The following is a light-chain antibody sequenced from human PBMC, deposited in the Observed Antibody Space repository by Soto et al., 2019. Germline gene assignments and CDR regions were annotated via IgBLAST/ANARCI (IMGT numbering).Light chain of an antibody. CDR1: SSDVGGHNL. Sequence: QSVLTQPASVSGSPGQSITISCTGTSSDVGGHNLLSWYQHHPGKAPKAIIYEAYRRPSGVSPRFSGSKSGNTASLTISGLQAEDEADYYCCSYAGGTSVYVFGTGTKLTVL. CDR3: CSYAGGTSVYV. V-gene: IGLV2-23*01. J-gene: IGLJ1*01. CDR2: EAY.